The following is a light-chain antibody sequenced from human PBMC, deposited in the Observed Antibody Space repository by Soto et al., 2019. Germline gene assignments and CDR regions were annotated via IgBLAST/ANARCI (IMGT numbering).Light chain of an antibody. CDR1: TGAVTSGYY. CDR3: QLYYGGAHPWV. V-gene: IGLV7-43*01. Sequence: QSVVTQEPSVTVSPGGTVTLTCASSTGAVTSGYYPNWCQQKPGQAPRALVYSARFSGSLLGGKAALTLSGVQPEDEAEYYCQLYYGGAHPWVFGGGTKLTVL. J-gene: IGLJ3*02.